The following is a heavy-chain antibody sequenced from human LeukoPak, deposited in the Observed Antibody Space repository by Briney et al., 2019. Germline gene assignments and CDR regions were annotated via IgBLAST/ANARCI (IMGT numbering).Heavy chain of an antibody. CDR1: GFTFSSYA. Sequence: PGGSLRLSCAASGFTFSSYAMSWVRQSPGKGLEWVSAMSGSGGSTYYADSVKGRFTISRDNSKNTLYLQMNSLRAEDTAVYYCAKDNYYDSSGYYTSWYYFDYWGQGTLVTVSS. CDR2: MSGSGGST. V-gene: IGHV3-23*01. CDR3: AKDNYYDSSGYYTSWYYFDY. J-gene: IGHJ4*02. D-gene: IGHD3-22*01.